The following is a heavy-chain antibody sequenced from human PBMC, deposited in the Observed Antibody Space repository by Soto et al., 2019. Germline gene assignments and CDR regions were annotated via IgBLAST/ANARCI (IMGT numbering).Heavy chain of an antibody. CDR2: ISGSGGST. Sequence: EVQLLESGGGLVQPGGSLRLSCAASGFTFSSYAMSWVRQAPGKGLEWVSAISGSGGSTYYADSVKGRFTISRDNSKNPLYLQKNSPGAEDTAVYYCGKEPRIRGGGDAFDIWGQGTMVTVSS. J-gene: IGHJ3*02. V-gene: IGHV3-23*01. CDR1: GFTFSSYA. D-gene: IGHD3-10*01. CDR3: GKEPRIRGGGDAFDI.